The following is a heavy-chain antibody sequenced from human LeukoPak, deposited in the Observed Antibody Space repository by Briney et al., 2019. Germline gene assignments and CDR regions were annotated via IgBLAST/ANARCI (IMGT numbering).Heavy chain of an antibody. CDR3: ARAGDYYSTGDC. Sequence: PGGSLRLSCAASGFILSDHYMDWVRQAPGKGLEWVGRTRNKDNRYTTEYAASVKGRFTISRDDSKNSLYLQMNSLKSEDTAVYYCARAGDYYSTGDCWGQGTLVTVSS. V-gene: IGHV3-72*01. CDR1: GFILSDHY. J-gene: IGHJ4*02. D-gene: IGHD3-22*01. CDR2: TRNKDNRYTT.